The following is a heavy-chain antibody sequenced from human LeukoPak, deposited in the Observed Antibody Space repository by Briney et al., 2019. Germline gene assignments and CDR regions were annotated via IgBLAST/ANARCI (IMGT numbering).Heavy chain of an antibody. CDR1: GFTFSSYA. D-gene: IGHD6-13*01. J-gene: IGHJ5*02. CDR3: AKDIAAVIPYNWFDP. CDR2: ISGSGGST. Sequence: PGGSLRLSCAASGFTFSSYAMSWVRQAPGKGLEWVPAISGSGGSTYCADSVKGRFTISRDNSKNTLYLQMNSLRAEDTAVYYCAKDIAAVIPYNWFDPWGQGTLVTVSS. V-gene: IGHV3-23*01.